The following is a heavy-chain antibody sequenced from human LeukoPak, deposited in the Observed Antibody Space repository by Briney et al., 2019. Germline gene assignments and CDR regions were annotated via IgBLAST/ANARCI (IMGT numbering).Heavy chain of an antibody. Sequence: GGSLRLSCAASGFTFSSYAMHWVRQAPGKGLEWVAVISYDGSNEYYADSVKGRFTISRDNSKNTLYLQMNSLRAEDTAVYYCARDQGGSFDYWGQGTLVTVSS. D-gene: IGHD1-26*01. CDR3: ARDQGGSFDY. CDR2: ISYDGSNE. CDR1: GFTFSSYA. J-gene: IGHJ4*02. V-gene: IGHV3-30*04.